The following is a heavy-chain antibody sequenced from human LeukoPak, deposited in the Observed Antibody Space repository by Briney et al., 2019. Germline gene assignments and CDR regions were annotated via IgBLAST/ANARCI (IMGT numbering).Heavy chain of an antibody. J-gene: IGHJ5*02. V-gene: IGHV4-39*01. Sequence: SETLSLTCTVSGGSISSGSYSWGWIRQPPGMGLECIGSVHYSGSTYINPSFESRVTIPMDTSNNRFSLRLTSVTAADTAVYYCARRGSGWYPFDPWGQGTLVAVSS. CDR2: VHYSGST. CDR3: ARRGSGWYPFDP. CDR1: GGSISSGSYS. D-gene: IGHD6-19*01.